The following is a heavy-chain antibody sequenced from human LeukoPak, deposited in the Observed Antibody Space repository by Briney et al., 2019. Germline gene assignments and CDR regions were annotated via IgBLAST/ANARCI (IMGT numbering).Heavy chain of an antibody. CDR1: GFTFSNFW. D-gene: IGHD1-1*01. V-gene: IGHV3-7*04. J-gene: IGHJ4*02. Sequence: PGGSLRLSCAVSGFTFSNFWMSWVRQPPGRGLEWVANIHTEGNEKYHVESVKGRITISRDNTKNLLFLQMNGLRVEDTAVYYCARGDDLSGDHWGQGTQVTVSS. CDR3: ARGDDLSGDH. CDR2: IHTEGNEK.